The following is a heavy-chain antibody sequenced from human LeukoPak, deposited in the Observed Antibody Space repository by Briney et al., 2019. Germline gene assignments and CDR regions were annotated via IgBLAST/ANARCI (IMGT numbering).Heavy chain of an antibody. J-gene: IGHJ4*02. CDR2: ISGSAGST. Sequence: PGGSLRLSCAASGFTFNSYAMSWVRQAPGKGLEWVSTISGSAGSTYYADSEKGRFTISRDNSKNTLYLQMNSLRAEDTAVYSCAKALDQWSGYYFDYWGQGTLVTVSS. V-gene: IGHV3-23*01. D-gene: IGHD2-15*01. CDR1: GFTFNSYA. CDR3: AKALDQWSGYYFDY.